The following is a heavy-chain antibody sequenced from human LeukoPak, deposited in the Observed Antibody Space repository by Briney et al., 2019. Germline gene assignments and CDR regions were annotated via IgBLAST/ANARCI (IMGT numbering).Heavy chain of an antibody. J-gene: IGHJ5*02. CDR3: ARVAVDPAAIGRPNWFDP. CDR1: GGSISSYY. Sequence: SETLTLSCAASGGSISSYYWSWVRQPPGKGLEWVACIYTSGSTNYNASLKRRVTIFLDNSDSQFSLLLITVPTADTAVYYCARVAVDPAAIGRPNWFDPWGQGTLVTVSS. V-gene: IGHV4-59*10. CDR2: IYTSGST. D-gene: IGHD2-2*01.